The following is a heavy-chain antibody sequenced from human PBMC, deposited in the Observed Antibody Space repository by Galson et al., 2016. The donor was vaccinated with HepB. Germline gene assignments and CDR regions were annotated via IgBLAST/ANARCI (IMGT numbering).Heavy chain of an antibody. V-gene: IGHV3-7*03. D-gene: IGHD6-19*01. Sequence: SLRLSCAASGFTFSTYWMSWVHQAPGKGLEWLANIKKDGSEQFYIDSVKGRFTISRDNAKNSLYLQMNSLRADDTAIYYCVGDHGWFLRNWGQGALVSVSS. CDR1: GFTFSTYW. CDR2: IKKDGSEQ. CDR3: VGDHGWFLRN. J-gene: IGHJ4*02.